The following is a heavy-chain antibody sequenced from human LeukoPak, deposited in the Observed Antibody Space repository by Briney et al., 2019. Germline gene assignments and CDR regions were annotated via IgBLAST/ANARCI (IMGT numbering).Heavy chain of an antibody. Sequence: TSETLSLTCTVSGGSISSYYWSWIRQPPGKGLEWIGYIYYSGSTNYNPSLKSRVTISVDTSKNQFSLKLSSVTAADTAVYYCLAGGYYGMDVWGQGTTVTVSS. CDR1: GGSISSYY. CDR2: IYYSGST. CDR3: LAGGYYGMDV. J-gene: IGHJ6*02. V-gene: IGHV4-59*08. D-gene: IGHD4-23*01.